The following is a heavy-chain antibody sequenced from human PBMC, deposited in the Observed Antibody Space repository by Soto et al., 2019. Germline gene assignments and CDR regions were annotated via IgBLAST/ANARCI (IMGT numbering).Heavy chain of an antibody. CDR3: AKVSLLWFGEFPLEFSD. V-gene: IGHV3-23*01. Sequence: EVQLLESGGGLVQPGGSLRLSCAASGFTFSSYAMSRVRQAPGKGLEWVSAISGSGGSTYYADSVKGRFTISRDNSKNTLYLQMNSLRAEDTAVYYCAKVSLLWFGEFPLEFSDWGQGTLVTVSS. J-gene: IGHJ4*02. CDR1: GFTFSSYA. D-gene: IGHD3-10*01. CDR2: ISGSGGST.